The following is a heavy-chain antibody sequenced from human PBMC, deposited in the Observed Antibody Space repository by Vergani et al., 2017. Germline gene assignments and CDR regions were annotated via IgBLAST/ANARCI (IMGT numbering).Heavy chain of an antibody. J-gene: IGHJ4*02. V-gene: IGHV3-30-3*01. Sequence: QVQLVESGGNVVQSGTSLRLSCAASGFALNRHAMYWVRQAPGKGLEWVVGISFDGTNEYYPDLVKGRFTISRDIAKNTLYLQVRSLRLEDTGVYHCVGDRGLCAGGRCYTEAWDYWGQGTPVTVSS. D-gene: IGHD2-2*02. CDR2: ISFDGTNE. CDR1: GFALNRHA. CDR3: VGDRGLCAGGRCYTEAWDY.